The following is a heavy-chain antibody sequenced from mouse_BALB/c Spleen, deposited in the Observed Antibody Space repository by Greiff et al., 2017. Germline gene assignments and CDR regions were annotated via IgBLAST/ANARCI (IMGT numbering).Heavy chain of an antibody. Sequence: VQLQQSGPELVKPGASVRISCKASGYTFTSYYIHWVKQRPGQGLEWIGWIYPGNVNTKYNEKFKGKATLTADKSSSTAYMQLGSLTSEDSAVYFCARDYYGSSYEGFAYWGQGTLVTVSA. CDR1: GYTFTSYY. V-gene: IGHV1S56*01. J-gene: IGHJ3*01. CDR3: ARDYYGSSYEGFAY. D-gene: IGHD1-1*01. CDR2: IYPGNVNT.